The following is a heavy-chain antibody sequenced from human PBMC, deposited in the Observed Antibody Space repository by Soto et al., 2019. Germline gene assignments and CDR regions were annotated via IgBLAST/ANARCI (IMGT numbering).Heavy chain of an antibody. CDR1: GDSIGTYN. V-gene: IGHV4-59*08. D-gene: IGHD1-26*01. J-gene: IGHJ6*02. CDR3: VRQGLGALHGLVDV. CDR2: IYSNGGT. Sequence: QVQLQASGPGLVKPSDTLSLTCTVSGDSIGTYNWGWIRQPPGKRLEWIGYIYSNGGTSYNPALYSRVTISAATSTKQFSLRLSSVPAADPAVYYCVRQGLGALHGLVDVWGQGTTVTVSS.